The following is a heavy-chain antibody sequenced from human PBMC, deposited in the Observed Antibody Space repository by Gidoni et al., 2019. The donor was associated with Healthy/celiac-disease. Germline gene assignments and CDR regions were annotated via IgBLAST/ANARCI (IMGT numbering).Heavy chain of an antibody. CDR1: GGSIISYY. V-gene: IGHV4-59*01. CDR3: ARAQDSSSWYPSYYFDY. CDR2: IYYSGST. D-gene: IGHD6-13*01. J-gene: IGHJ4*02. Sequence: QVQLQASGPGLVKPSETLSLTCPVSGGSIISYYWSWIRQPPGKGLEWIGYIYYSGSTNYNPSLKSRVTISVDTSKNQFSLKLSAVTAADTAVYYCARAQDSSSWYPSYYFDYWGQGTLVTVSS.